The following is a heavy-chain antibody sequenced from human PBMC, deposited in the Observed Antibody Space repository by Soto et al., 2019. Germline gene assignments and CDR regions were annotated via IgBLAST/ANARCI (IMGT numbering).Heavy chain of an antibody. Sequence: SETLSLTCTVSGGSISSYYWSWIRQPPGKGLEWIGYIYYSGSTNYNPSLKSRVTISVDTSKNQFSLKLSSVTAADTAVYYCARIRGGSYGMDVWGQGTTVTVSS. CDR3: ARIRGGSYGMDV. CDR2: IYYSGST. D-gene: IGHD5-12*01. J-gene: IGHJ6*02. CDR1: GGSISSYY. V-gene: IGHV4-59*01.